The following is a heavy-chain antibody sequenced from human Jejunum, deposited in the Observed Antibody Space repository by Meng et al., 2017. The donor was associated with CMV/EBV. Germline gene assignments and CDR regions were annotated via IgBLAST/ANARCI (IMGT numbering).Heavy chain of an antibody. V-gene: IGHV3-7*01. J-gene: IGHJ6*02. CDR1: FIFSDYW. CDR2: IKGDGSAK. CDR3: AKWVVPPGVGYGLDV. Sequence: FIFSDYWMSWVRQAPGKGLEWVANIKGDGSAKYSADSVKGRFTIARDNAKWTLYLQMTSLRVEDTAVYYCAKWVVPPGVGYGLDVWGQGTAVTVSS. D-gene: IGHD2-2*01.